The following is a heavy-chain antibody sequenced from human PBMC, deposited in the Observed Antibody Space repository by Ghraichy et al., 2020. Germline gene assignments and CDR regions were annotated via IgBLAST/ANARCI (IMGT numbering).Heavy chain of an antibody. CDR3: AREVAAAGTVGENWFDP. J-gene: IGHJ5*02. CDR2: ISAYNGNT. CDR1: GYTFTSYG. V-gene: IGHV1-18*01. D-gene: IGHD6-13*01. Sequence: ASVKVSCKASGYTFTSYGISWVRQAPGQGLEWMGWISAYNGNTNYAQKLQGRVTMTTDTSTSTAYMELRSLRSDDTAVYYCAREVAAAGTVGENWFDPWGQGTLVTVSS.